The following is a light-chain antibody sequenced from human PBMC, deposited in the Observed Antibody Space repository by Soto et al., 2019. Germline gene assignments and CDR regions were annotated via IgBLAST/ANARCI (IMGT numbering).Light chain of an antibody. CDR2: EVS. CDR3: QQGYNLPRA. V-gene: IGKV2-29*01. J-gene: IGKJ1*01. CDR1: QTLLHITGETF. Sequence: DVVMTQTPLSLSVAPGQPTPISCKSSQTLLHITGETFLFWYLQKPGQSPQLLIYEVSTRVSGVPDRFSGSGSGTDFALTINSLQPEDFATYYCQQGYNLPRAFGQGTKVDIK.